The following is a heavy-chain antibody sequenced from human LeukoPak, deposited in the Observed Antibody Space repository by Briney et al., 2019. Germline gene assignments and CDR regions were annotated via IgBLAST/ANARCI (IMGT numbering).Heavy chain of an antibody. J-gene: IGHJ1*01. CDR3: ARRDRWMED. Sequence: SGTLSLTCTVPGGSISNYYWSWIRQPPGKGLEWIGYIYYSGSTYYDPSLKSRVTISVDTSKNQFSLKLSSVTAADTAVYYCARRDRWMEDWGQGTLVTVSS. V-gene: IGHV4-59*01. D-gene: IGHD3-16*02. CDR1: GGSISNYY. CDR2: IYYSGST.